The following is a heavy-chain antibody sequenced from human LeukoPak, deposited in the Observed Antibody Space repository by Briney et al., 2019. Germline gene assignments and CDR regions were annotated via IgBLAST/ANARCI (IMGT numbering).Heavy chain of an antibody. CDR2: ISGSGGST. CDR3: AKDLADGGALWFGESSLVNNIFDY. Sequence: GGSLRLSCAASGFTFSSYAMSWVHQAPGKGLEWVSAISGSGGSTYYADSVKGRFTISRDNSKNTLYLQMNSLRAEDTAVYYCAKDLADGGALWFGESSLVNNIFDYWGQGTLVTVSS. D-gene: IGHD3-10*01. V-gene: IGHV3-23*01. J-gene: IGHJ4*02. CDR1: GFTFSSYA.